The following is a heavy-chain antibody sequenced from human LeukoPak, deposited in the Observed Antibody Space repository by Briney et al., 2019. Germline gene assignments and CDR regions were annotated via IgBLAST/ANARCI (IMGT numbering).Heavy chain of an antibody. J-gene: IGHJ4*02. CDR1: GYTFSDYY. Sequence: GASVKVSCKTSGYTFSDYYMHWVRQAPGQGLEWMGWIYPKSGGTSYARSFKGGLTMTRDTSISTVYMELSSLRSEDTAMFFCARGRLASPATPFDRWGQGTLVTVSS. CDR2: IYPKSGGT. CDR3: ARGRLASPATPFDR. V-gene: IGHV1-2*02. D-gene: IGHD2-15*01.